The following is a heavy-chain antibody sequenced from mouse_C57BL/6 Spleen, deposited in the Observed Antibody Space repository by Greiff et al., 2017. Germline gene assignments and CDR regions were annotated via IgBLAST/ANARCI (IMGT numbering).Heavy chain of an antibody. CDR3: ARGYYGPYYAMDY. D-gene: IGHD2-1*01. Sequence: QVQLQQPGAELVKPGASVKLSCKASGYTFTSYWMHWVTQRPGQGLEWIGMIHPNSGSTKYNEKFKSKATLTVDKSSSTAYMQLSSLTSEDSAVYYCARGYYGPYYAMDYWGQGTSVTVSS. CDR1: GYTFTSYW. V-gene: IGHV1-64*01. CDR2: IHPNSGST. J-gene: IGHJ4*01.